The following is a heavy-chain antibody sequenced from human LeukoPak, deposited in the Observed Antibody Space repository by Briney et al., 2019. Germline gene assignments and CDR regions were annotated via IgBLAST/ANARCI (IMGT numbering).Heavy chain of an antibody. CDR3: ARGSRGRVITRRYYFDY. D-gene: IGHD3-22*01. CDR1: GVSISSSSYY. CDR2: IYYSGST. Sequence: SETLSLTCTVSGVSISSSSYYWGWIRQPPGKGLEWIGSIYYSGSTYYNPSLKSRVTISVDTSKNQFSLKLSSVTAADTAVYYCARGSRGRVITRRYYFDYWGQGTLVTVSS. J-gene: IGHJ4*02. V-gene: IGHV4-39*07.